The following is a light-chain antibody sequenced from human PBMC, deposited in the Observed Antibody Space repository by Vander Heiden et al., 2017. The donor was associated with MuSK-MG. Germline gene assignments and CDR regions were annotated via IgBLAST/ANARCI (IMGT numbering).Light chain of an antibody. J-gene: IGKJ4*01. CDR2: DAS. CDR3: QQDNSPPLA. Sequence: DIQMTQSPSTLSASVGDRVTITCRASQSINIWLAWYQQKVWKAPKLLIYDASSLLGGVPSRFSGSGSVTEFTLTIISLQPDDFATYYCQQDNSPPLAFGGGTKVEIK. V-gene: IGKV1-5*01. CDR1: QSINIW.